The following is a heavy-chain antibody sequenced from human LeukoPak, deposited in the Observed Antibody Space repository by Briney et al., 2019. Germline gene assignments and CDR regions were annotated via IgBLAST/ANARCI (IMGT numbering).Heavy chain of an antibody. CDR1: RFTFSSYA. V-gene: IGHV3-9*01. J-gene: IGHJ4*02. CDR2: ISWNSGSI. Sequence: GGSLRLSCAASRFTFSSYAMSWVRQAPGKGLEWVSGISWNSGSIGYADSVKGRFTISRDNAKNSLYLQMNSLRAEDTALYYCAKDIVAVDYDFWSGYFYYFDYWGQGTLVTVSS. CDR3: AKDIVAVDYDFWSGYFYYFDY. D-gene: IGHD3-3*01.